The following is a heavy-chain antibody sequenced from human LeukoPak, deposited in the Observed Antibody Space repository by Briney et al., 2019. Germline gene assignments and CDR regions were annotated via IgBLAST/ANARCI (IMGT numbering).Heavy chain of an antibody. V-gene: IGHV6-1*01. CDR3: AREEVVVPATHYHGMGV. J-gene: IGHJ6*02. Sequence: SQALSLTFPISRCILPKNSAGGHWPRQSPARGLVWLGSTYYRAKWYNDDAGAGKSRIIINADTSKNHFSLQLNSVTPEDTAVYYCAREEVVVPATHYHGMGVWGQGTTVTASS. CDR2: TYYRAKWYN. CDR1: RCILPKNSAG. D-gene: IGHD2-15*01.